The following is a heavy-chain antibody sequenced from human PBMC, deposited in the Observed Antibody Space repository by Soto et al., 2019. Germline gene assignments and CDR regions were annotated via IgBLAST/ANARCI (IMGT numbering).Heavy chain of an antibody. V-gene: IGHV5-51*01. CDR1: GYGFSSYW. J-gene: IGHJ6*02. D-gene: IGHD5-18*01. Sequence: PGESLKISFEGSGYGFSSYWIAWVRQMPGKGLEWIGIIYPGDSDTRHSPSFRGQVTISADKSISTAYLQWSSLKASDTAMYYCARRAAMASTYGLDVWGQGTTVTVSS. CDR2: IYPGDSDT. CDR3: ARRAAMASTYGLDV.